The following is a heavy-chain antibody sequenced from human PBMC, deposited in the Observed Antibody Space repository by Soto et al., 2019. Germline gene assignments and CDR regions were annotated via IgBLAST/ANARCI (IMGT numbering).Heavy chain of an antibody. CDR3: AGGTGWIWDN. CDR2: IKQDGSQK. Sequence: EVQLVESGGGLVQPGGSLRLSCAASGFTFRTYWMTWVRQAPGKGLEWVANIKQDGSQKYYVDSVKGRITISRDNANHSLYLQMNSLRAEDTAVYYCAGGTGWIWDNWGQGTLVTVSS. CDR1: GFTFRTYW. J-gene: IGHJ4*02. V-gene: IGHV3-7*04. D-gene: IGHD6-19*01.